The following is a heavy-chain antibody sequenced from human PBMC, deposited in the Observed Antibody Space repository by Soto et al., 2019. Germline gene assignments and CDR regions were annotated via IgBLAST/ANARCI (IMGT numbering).Heavy chain of an antibody. Sequence: SETLSLTCTVSGGSISSYYWSWIRQPPGKGLEWIGYIYYSGSTNYNPSLKSRVTISVDTSKNQFSLKLSSVTAADTAVYYCARGDTIFGVAIPPAFDIWGQGTMVTVSS. CDR3: ARGDTIFGVAIPPAFDI. D-gene: IGHD3-3*01. CDR2: IYYSGST. J-gene: IGHJ3*02. V-gene: IGHV4-59*01. CDR1: GGSISSYY.